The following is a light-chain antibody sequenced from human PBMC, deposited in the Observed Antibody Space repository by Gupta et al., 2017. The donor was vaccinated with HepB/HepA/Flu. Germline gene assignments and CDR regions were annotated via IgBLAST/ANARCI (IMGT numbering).Light chain of an antibody. J-gene: IGLJ2*01. CDR1: SSNVGRSF. CDR2: SNY. CDR3: ADSATSLRHFV. V-gene: IGLV1-47*01. Sequence: QSVLTQPPSASGTPGQPVPIACSGSSSNVGRSFGYWYQQLPGAAPKLLTSSNYQRPSGVSDRFSGSTPGYYASPEIRGLRSEDEANDYCADSATSLRHFVFGGGTKMTVL.